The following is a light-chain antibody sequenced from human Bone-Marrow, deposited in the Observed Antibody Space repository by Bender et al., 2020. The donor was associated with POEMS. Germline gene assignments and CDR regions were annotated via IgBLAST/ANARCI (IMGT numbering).Light chain of an antibody. CDR1: SSNIGAHA. CDR3: AVWDDSLNGGV. J-gene: IGLJ3*02. CDR2: SSH. Sequence: QSVLTQPPSASGTPGQRVTISCSGGSSNIGAHAVNWYQHLPGTAPKLLIYSSHRRPSEVPDRFSGSRSGTSASLAISGLQSEDEADYYCAVWDDSLNGGVFGGGTKLTGL. V-gene: IGLV1-44*01.